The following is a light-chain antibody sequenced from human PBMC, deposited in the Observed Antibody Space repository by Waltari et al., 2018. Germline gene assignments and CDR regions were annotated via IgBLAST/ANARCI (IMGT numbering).Light chain of an antibody. V-gene: IGKV1-27*01. CDR3: QKYDSAPFA. Sequence: DIQMTQSPSSLSASVGDRVTITCRASQGISNYLAWYQQKPGTVPKRLIYTASTLQSGVPSRFSGSGSATDFTLTISSLHPEDVATYYCQKYDSAPFAFGPGTRVDIK. CDR2: TAS. CDR1: QGISNY. J-gene: IGKJ3*01.